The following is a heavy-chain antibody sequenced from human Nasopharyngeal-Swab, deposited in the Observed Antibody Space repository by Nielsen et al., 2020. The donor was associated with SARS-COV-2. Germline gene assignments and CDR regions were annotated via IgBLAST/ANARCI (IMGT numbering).Heavy chain of an antibody. J-gene: IGHJ6*03. D-gene: IGHD3-22*01. Sequence: GESLKISCTASGFTFGDYTMSWVRQAPGKGLEWVGVITSKAYGGTTEYAASVKGRFTISRDDSKSIAYLQMNTLKTEDTAVYYCTRQTSYYGSSGTLYFDYMDVWGKGTTVTVSS. CDR3: TRQTSYYGSSGTLYFDYMDV. V-gene: IGHV3-49*04. CDR1: GFTFGDYT. CDR2: ITSKAYGGTT.